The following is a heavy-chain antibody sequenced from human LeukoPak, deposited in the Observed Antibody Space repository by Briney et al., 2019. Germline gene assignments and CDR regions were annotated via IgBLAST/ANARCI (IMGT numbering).Heavy chain of an antibody. V-gene: IGHV3-48*01. CDR2: ISSSGSKI. Sequence: PGGPLRLSCADSGFTFSNYNMNWVRQAPGKGLEWVSYISSSGSKIFYADSVKGRLTISRDNAKNSLYLQMNSLRAEDTAVYYCARNPPEGGYFGYWGQGTLVTVSS. D-gene: IGHD3-22*01. CDR3: ARNPPEGGYFGY. CDR1: GFTFSNYN. J-gene: IGHJ4*02.